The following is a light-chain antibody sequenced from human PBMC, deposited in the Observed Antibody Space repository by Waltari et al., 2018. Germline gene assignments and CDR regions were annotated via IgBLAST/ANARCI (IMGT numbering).Light chain of an antibody. CDR2: AAT. Sequence: DIQMTQSPSSLSASVGDNVTIPCRASQGISSYLNWFQQKPGKAPKLLIYAATTLQSGVPSRFSGSGSGTEFTLTISSLQPEDFAAYYCLQHNSYPLTFGGGTKVEIK. CDR1: QGISSY. V-gene: IGKV1-17*01. CDR3: LQHNSYPLT. J-gene: IGKJ4*01.